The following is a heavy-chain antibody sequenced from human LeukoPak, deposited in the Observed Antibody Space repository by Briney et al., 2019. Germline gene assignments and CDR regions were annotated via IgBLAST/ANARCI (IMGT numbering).Heavy chain of an antibody. CDR3: GREGQQLVRGNPIDI. V-gene: IGHV3-30-3*01. CDR2: ISYDGSNK. CDR1: GFTVSNND. D-gene: IGHD6-13*01. Sequence: PGGSLRLSCAASGFTVSNNDMNWVRQAPGKGLKWVAVISYDGSNKYYADSVKGRFTISRDNSKNTLYLQMNTLRAEDTAVYYCGREGQQLVRGNPIDIWGQGTLVTVSS. J-gene: IGHJ3*02.